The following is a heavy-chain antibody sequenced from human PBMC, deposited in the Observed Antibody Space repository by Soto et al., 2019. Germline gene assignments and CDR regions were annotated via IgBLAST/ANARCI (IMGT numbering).Heavy chain of an antibody. CDR1: GYTFTNYG. CDR3: ARGVGSGSYYNQYNWFDP. J-gene: IGHJ5*02. D-gene: IGHD3-10*01. Sequence: GASVKVSCKASGYTFTNYGISCVRQAPGQGLEWMGWISAYNGNTKYAQKLQGRVTMTTDTSTSTAYMELRSLRSDDTAVYYCARGVGSGSYYNQYNWFDPWGRGTLVTVSS. V-gene: IGHV1-18*01. CDR2: ISAYNGNT.